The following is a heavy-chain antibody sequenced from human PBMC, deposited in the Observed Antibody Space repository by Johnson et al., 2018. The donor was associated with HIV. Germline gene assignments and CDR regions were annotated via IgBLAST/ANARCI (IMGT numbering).Heavy chain of an antibody. Sequence: QVQLVESGGGVVQPGRSLRLSCAASGFTFSSYAMHWVRQAPGKGLEWVAVISYDGSNKYYADSVKGRFTISRDNSKNTLYLQMNSLGAEDTAVYYCAKEPRPAFDIWGQGTMVTVSS. J-gene: IGHJ3*02. CDR2: ISYDGSNK. CDR1: GFTFSSYA. CDR3: AKEPRPAFDI. V-gene: IGHV3-30-3*01.